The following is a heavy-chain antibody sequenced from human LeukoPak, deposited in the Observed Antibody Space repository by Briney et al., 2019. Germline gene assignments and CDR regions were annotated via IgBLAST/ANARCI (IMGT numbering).Heavy chain of an antibody. CDR3: ARHLPCSSTTCYLGWFDP. V-gene: IGHV4-39*01. D-gene: IGHD2-2*01. CDR1: GGSISSSNYY. J-gene: IGHJ5*02. CDR2: IHYSGST. Sequence: SETLSLTCTVSGGSISSSNYYWGCIRQPPGKGLEWIGSIHYSGSTYYYPSLKSRVTISLDTSKNQFSLKLSSVTAADTAVYYCARHLPCSSTTCYLGWFDPWGQGTLVTVSS.